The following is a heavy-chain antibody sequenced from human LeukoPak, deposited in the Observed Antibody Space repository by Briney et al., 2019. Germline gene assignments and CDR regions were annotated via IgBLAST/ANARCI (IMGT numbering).Heavy chain of an antibody. D-gene: IGHD3-10*01. CDR3: ARHYHMVRGVIIVRHYYYMDV. V-gene: IGHV4-34*01. Sequence: GSLRLSCAASGFTFSSYEMNWVRQAPGKGLEWIGEINHSGSTNYNPSLKSRVTISVDTSKNQFSLKLSSVTAADTAVYYCARHYHMVRGVIIVRHYYYMDVWGKGTTVTISS. CDR2: INHSGST. CDR1: GFTFSSYE. J-gene: IGHJ6*03.